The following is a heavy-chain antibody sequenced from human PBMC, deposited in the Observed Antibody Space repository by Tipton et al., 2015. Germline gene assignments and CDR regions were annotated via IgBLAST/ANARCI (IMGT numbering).Heavy chain of an antibody. CDR1: GGSISSTTHY. J-gene: IGHJ4*02. Sequence: TLSLTCTVSGGSISSTTHYWSWIRQSPGKGLEWIGYIYYTGSTNYNPSLDSRVTISIDTFRNQFSLRLSSVTAADTAVYYCASNHEVLRGYLDNWGQGSLVTVSS. CDR2: IYYTGST. CDR3: ASNHEVLRGYLDN. V-gene: IGHV4-61*05. D-gene: IGHD3-3*01.